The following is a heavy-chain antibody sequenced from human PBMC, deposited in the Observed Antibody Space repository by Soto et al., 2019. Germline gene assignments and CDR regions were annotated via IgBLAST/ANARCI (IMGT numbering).Heavy chain of an antibody. Sequence: GGSLRLSCAASGFPFNDYSMNWVRQAPGKGLEWVSYINSRSSTIYYADSVKGRFTISRDNARNSLYLQMNSLRDDDTAVYYCARSGCNTIFGVVTAWGQGTLVTVYS. CDR1: GFPFNDYS. CDR3: ARSGCNTIFGVVTA. CDR2: INSRSSTI. V-gene: IGHV3-48*02. J-gene: IGHJ5*02. D-gene: IGHD3-3*01.